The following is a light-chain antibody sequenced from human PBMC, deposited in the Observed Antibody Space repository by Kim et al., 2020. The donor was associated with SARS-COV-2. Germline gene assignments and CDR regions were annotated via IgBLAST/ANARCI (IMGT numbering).Light chain of an antibody. CDR2: EDN. J-gene: IGLJ2*01. Sequence: NFMLTQPHSVSESPGKTVTISCTRSSGSIASNYVQWYQQRPGSAPTTVIYEDNQRPSGVPDRFSGSIDSSSNSASLTISGLKTEDEADYYCQSYDNNIVFGGGTQLTVL. CDR3: QSYDNNIV. V-gene: IGLV6-57*03. CDR1: SGSIASNY.